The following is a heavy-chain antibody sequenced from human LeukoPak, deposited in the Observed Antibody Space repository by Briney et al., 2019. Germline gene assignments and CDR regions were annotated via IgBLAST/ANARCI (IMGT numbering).Heavy chain of an antibody. V-gene: IGHV3-11*01. CDR2: ISSSGSTI. J-gene: IGHJ6*02. Sequence: PGGSLRLSCAASGFTFSDYYMSWIRQAPGKGLEWVSYISSSGSTIYYADSVKGRSTISRDNAKNSLYLQMNSLRAEDTAVYYCARDGYNEIYYYYYGMDVWGQGTTVTVSS. D-gene: IGHD5-24*01. CDR1: GFTFSDYY. CDR3: ARDGYNEIYYYYYGMDV.